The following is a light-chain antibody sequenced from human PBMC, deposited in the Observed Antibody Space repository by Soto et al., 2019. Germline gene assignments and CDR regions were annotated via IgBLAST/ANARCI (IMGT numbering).Light chain of an antibody. Sequence: DIVMTQSPDSLAVSLGERATINCKSSQTVSHSSNNKKYLAWYQQKPGQPPKLLIYWASTRESGVPDRFSGGGSGTEFTLTINSLQPEDFATYYCQQLNSFPLTFGGGTKVDI. J-gene: IGKJ4*01. CDR2: WAS. CDR1: QTVSHSSNNKKY. CDR3: QQLNSFPLT. V-gene: IGKV4-1*01.